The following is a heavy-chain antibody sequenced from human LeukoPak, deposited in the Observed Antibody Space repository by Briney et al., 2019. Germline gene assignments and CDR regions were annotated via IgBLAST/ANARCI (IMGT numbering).Heavy chain of an antibody. CDR2: IIPIFGTA. J-gene: IGHJ4*02. CDR1: GYTFTSYG. CDR3: ARGAVPAADGFFDY. V-gene: IGHV1-69*05. D-gene: IGHD2-2*01. Sequence: SVKVSCKASGYTFTSYGISWVRQAPGQGLEWMGRIIPIFGTANYAQKFQGRVTITTDESTSTAYMELSSLRSEDTAVYYCARGAVPAADGFFDYWGQGTLVTVSS.